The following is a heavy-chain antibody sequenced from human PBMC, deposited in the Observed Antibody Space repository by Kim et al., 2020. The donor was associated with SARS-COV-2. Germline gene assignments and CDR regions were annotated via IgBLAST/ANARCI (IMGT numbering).Heavy chain of an antibody. V-gene: IGHV4-39*01. J-gene: IGHJ4*02. Sequence: PSLKWRVTRSVDTSKNQFSLKLSSVTAADTAVYYCARLGSSGYYYRKFDYLGQGTLVTVSS. D-gene: IGHD3-22*01. CDR3: ARLGSSGYYYRKFDY.